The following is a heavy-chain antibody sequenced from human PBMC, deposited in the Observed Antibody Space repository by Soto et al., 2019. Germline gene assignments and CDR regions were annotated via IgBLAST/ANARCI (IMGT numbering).Heavy chain of an antibody. D-gene: IGHD3-10*01. CDR2: ISAYNGNT. CDR1: GYTFTSYG. V-gene: IGHV1-18*01. CDR3: ARGRITMVRGVPYYFDY. Sequence: ASVKVSCKASGYTFTSYGISWVRQAPGQGLEWMGWISAYNGNTNYAQKLQGRVTMTTDTSTSTAYMELRSLRSDDTAVYYCARGRITMVRGVPYYFDYWGQGTLVTVSS. J-gene: IGHJ4*02.